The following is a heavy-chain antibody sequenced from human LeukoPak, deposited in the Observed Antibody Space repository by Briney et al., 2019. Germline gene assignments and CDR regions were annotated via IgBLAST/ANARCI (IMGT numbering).Heavy chain of an antibody. CDR2: INPSGGST. CDR3: ARAGRAYCSSTSCPGEGTFDY. D-gene: IGHD2-2*01. V-gene: IGHV1-46*01. J-gene: IGHJ4*02. CDR1: GYTFTSYY. Sequence: GASVKVSCQASGYTFTSYYMHGVRQAPGQGLEWMGIINPSGGSTSYAQKFQGRVTMTRDMSTSTVYMELSSLRSEDKAVSYCARAGRAYCSSTSCPGEGTFDYWGQGTLVTVSS.